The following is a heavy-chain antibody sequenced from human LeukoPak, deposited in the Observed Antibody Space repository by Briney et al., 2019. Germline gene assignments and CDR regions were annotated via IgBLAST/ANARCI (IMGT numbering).Heavy chain of an antibody. D-gene: IGHD3-22*01. V-gene: IGHV3-48*04. CDR1: GFTFSSYS. Sequence: GGSLRLSCTASGFTFSSYSMNWVRQAPGKGLEWVSYISSSSSTIYYADSVKGRFTISRDNAKNSLYLQMNSLRAEDTAVYYCARVTKDYYDSSGYYDYWGQGTLVTVSS. J-gene: IGHJ4*02. CDR2: ISSSSSTI. CDR3: ARVTKDYYDSSGYYDY.